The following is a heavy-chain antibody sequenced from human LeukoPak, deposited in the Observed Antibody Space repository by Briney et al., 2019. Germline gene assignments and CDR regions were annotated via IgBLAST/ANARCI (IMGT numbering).Heavy chain of an antibody. D-gene: IGHD2-2*01. J-gene: IGHJ4*02. CDR2: IYYSGNT. CDR3: ARSVSYCSSTSCYGINFDY. Sequence: PSQTLSLTCTVSGGSISSGGYYWSWIRQHPGKGLEWIGYIYYSGNTYYTPSLKSRVTISVDTSKNQFSLKLSSVTAADTAVYYCARSVSYCSSTSCYGINFDYWGQGTLVTVSS. CDR1: GGSISSGGYY. V-gene: IGHV4-31*03.